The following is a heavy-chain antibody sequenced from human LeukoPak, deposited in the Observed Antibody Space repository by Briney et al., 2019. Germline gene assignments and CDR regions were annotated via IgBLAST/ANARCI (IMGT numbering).Heavy chain of an antibody. J-gene: IGHJ4*02. CDR1: GYTFTDSY. Sequence: ASVKVSCKASGYTFTDSYIHWVRQAPGQGLEWMGWINPKSGDADYAPKFQGRVTMTGDTSINTAYMELTSLRSDDTAVYYCARWWQHLVPAPFFDYWGQGTLVTVSS. V-gene: IGHV1-2*02. CDR2: INPKSGDA. D-gene: IGHD6-13*01. CDR3: ARWWQHLVPAPFFDY.